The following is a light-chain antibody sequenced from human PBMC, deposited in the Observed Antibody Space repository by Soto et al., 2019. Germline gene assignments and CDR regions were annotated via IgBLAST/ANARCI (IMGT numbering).Light chain of an antibody. V-gene: IGLV1-44*01. CDR1: SSNIGRNP. J-gene: IGLJ2*01. Sequence: QSVLTQPPSASGTPGQRVTISCSGGSSNIGRNPVNWYLQLPGTAPKLLIYTNDRRPSGVPDRVSASKSGTSASLTISGHQSEDEADYYCATWDDSLYGMVFGGGTKLTVL. CDR2: TND. CDR3: ATWDDSLYGMV.